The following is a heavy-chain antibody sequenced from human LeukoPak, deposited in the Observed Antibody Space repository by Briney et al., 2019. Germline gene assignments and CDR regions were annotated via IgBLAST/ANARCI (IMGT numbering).Heavy chain of an antibody. Sequence: GGSLRLSCAASGFTFSSYGMSWVRQAPGKGLEWVSAISGSGGSTYYADSVKGRFTISRDNAKNSLYLQMNSLRAEDTAVYYCARRNYYDSSFDYWGQGTLVTVSS. CDR3: ARRNYYDSSFDY. CDR1: GFTFSSYG. V-gene: IGHV3-23*01. CDR2: ISGSGGST. D-gene: IGHD3-22*01. J-gene: IGHJ4*02.